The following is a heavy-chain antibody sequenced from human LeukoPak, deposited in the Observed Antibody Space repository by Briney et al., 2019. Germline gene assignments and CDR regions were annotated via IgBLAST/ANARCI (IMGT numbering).Heavy chain of an antibody. CDR3: ARDLRLTSGSSGFAP. J-gene: IGHJ5*02. D-gene: IGHD1-26*01. CDR1: GYTFTGYY. Sequence: ASVKVSCKASGYTFTGYYMHWVRQAPGQGLEWMGWINPNSGGTNYAQKFQGRVTMTRDTSISTAYMELSRLTSDDTAVYYCARDLRLTSGSSGFAPWGQGTLVTVSS. CDR2: INPNSGGT. V-gene: IGHV1-2*02.